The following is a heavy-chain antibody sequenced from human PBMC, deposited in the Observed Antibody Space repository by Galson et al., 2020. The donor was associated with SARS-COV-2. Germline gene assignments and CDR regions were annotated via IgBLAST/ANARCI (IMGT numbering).Heavy chain of an antibody. CDR3: ARTVTATLDYFDY. J-gene: IGHJ4*02. D-gene: IGHD2-15*01. CDR1: GGSITSGGYY. CDR2: IYYSGST. V-gene: IGHV4-31*03. Sequence: SQTLSLTCTFSGGSITSGGYYWTWIRQHPGKGLEWIGYIYYSGSTYYNPSLMSRITISVDTSKNQFSLKLSSVTAADTAVYYCARTVTATLDYFDYWGQGTLVTVSS.